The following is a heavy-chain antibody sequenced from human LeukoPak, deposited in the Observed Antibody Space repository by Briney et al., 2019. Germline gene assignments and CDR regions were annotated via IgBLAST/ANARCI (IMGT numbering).Heavy chain of an antibody. CDR1: GDSVSSNSAA. V-gene: IGHV6-1*01. J-gene: IGHJ6*02. D-gene: IGHD6-13*01. CDR3: ARVEAAAGTYYYGMDV. CDR2: TYYRSKWYN. Sequence: SQTLSLTCAISGDSVSSNSAAWNWIRQSPSRGLEWLGRTYYRSKWYNDYAVSVKSRITINPDTSKNQFYLQLNSVTPEDTAVYYCARVEAAAGTYYYGMDVWGQGTTVTVSS.